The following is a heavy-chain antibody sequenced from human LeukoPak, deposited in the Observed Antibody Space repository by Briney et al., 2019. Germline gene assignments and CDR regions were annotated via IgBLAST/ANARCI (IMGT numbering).Heavy chain of an antibody. CDR2: FDREHGET. V-gene: IGHV1-24*01. D-gene: IGHD3-10*01. CDR1: AYTLTEFS. CDR3: AAVWLGVGDNDY. Sequence: ASVKVSCKVSAYTLTEFSIHWVRQAPGKGLEAMGGFDREHGETIYAQKFKGRVTMTEDTSTDTAYMELSSLRSEDTAVYFCAAVWLGVGDNDYWGQGTLVTVSS. J-gene: IGHJ4*02.